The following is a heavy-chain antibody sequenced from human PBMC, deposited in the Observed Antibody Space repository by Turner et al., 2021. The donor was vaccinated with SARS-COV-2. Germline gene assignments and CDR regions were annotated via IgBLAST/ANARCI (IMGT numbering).Heavy chain of an antibody. V-gene: IGHV4-39*01. CDR1: GGPISSSSYY. D-gene: IGHD1-26*01. J-gene: IGHJ6*02. Sequence: QLQLQESGPGLVKPSETLSLTCTVSGGPISSSSYYWGWNRQPPGKGLEWIGSIYYSGSTYYNPSLKSRVTISVDTSKNQFSLKLSSVTAADTAVYYCAGEVVVLTTTHYGMDVWGQGTTVTVSS. CDR3: AGEVVVLTTTHYGMDV. CDR2: IYYSGST.